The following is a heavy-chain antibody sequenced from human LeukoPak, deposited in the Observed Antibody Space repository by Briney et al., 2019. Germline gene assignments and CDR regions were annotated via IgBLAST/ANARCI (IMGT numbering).Heavy chain of an antibody. V-gene: IGHV1-18*04. J-gene: IGHJ4*02. Sequence: GASVKVSCKVSGYTFTSYGISWVRQAPGQGLEWMGWISAYNGNTNYAQKLQGRVTMTTDTSTSTAYMELRSLRSDDTAVYYCARFERIDYYGSGSHFDYWGQGTLVTVSS. CDR2: ISAYNGNT. CDR1: GYTFTSYG. D-gene: IGHD3-10*01. CDR3: ARFERIDYYGSGSHFDY.